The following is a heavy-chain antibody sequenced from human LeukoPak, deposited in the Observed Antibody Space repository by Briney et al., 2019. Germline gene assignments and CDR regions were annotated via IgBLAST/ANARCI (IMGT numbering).Heavy chain of an antibody. CDR1: GGSISSSAYH. D-gene: IGHD6-6*01. J-gene: IGHJ6*03. CDR2: INYGGNT. V-gene: IGHV4-39*01. CDR3: ARLTAARPNYYYYYMDV. Sequence: SETLSLTCTVSGGSISSSAYHWGWIRQPPGKGLEWIGTINYGGNTYYNLSLKSRVIIFLDTSKNQFSLKLSSVTAADTAVYYCARLTAARPNYYYYYMDVWGKGTTVTVSS.